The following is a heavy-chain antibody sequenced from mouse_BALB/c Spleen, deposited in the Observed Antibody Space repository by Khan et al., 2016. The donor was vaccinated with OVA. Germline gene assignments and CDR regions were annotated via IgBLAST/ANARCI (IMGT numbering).Heavy chain of an antibody. V-gene: IGHV1-7*01. D-gene: IGHD2-3*01. CDR1: GYTFTTYW. J-gene: IGHJ3*01. Sequence: QVQLKQSGAELAKPGASVKMSCKASGYTFTTYWMHWVEQRPGQGLEWIGYINPTTTYTDYNQKFKDKATLTADKSSNTAYMQLSSLTSEDSAVYYCASGRWAYWGQGTLVTVSA. CDR2: INPTTTYT. CDR3: ASGRWAY.